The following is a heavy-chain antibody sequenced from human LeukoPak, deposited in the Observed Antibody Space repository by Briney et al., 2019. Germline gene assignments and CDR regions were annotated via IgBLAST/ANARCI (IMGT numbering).Heavy chain of an antibody. D-gene: IGHD3-22*01. J-gene: IGHJ4*02. CDR3: ARGPDYYDSSGYIDY. Sequence: LTGGSLRLSCAASGFTVSSNYMSWVRQAPGKGLEWVSVIYSGGSTYYADSVKGRFTISRDNSKNTLYLQMNSLRAEDTAVYYCARGPDYYDSSGYIDYWGQGTLVTVSS. CDR1: GFTVSSNY. CDR2: IYSGGST. V-gene: IGHV3-53*01.